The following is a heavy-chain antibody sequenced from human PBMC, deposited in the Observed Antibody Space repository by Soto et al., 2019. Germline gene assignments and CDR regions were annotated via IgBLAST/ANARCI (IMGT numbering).Heavy chain of an antibody. CDR3: ARVSSDGYYYDSSGYRDFDY. CDR2: MNPNSGNT. Sequence: ASVKVSCKASGYTFTSYDINWVRQATGQGLEWMGWMNPNSGNTGYAQKFQGRVTMTRNTSISTAYMELSSLRSEDTAVYYCARVSSDGYYYDSSGYRDFDYWGQGTLVTVS. V-gene: IGHV1-8*01. D-gene: IGHD3-22*01. J-gene: IGHJ4*02. CDR1: GYTFTSYD.